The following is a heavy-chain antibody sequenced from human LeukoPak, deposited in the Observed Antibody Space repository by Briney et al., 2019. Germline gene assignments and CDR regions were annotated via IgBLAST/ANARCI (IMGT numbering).Heavy chain of an antibody. CDR3: AKDRNDSPFY. CDR1: GFTSSSYG. J-gene: IGHJ4*02. Sequence: RSLRLSCAASGFTSSSYGMHWVRQAPGKGLEWVAVISYDGSNKYYADSVKGRFTISRDNSKNTLYLQMNSLRAEDTAVYYCAKDRNDSPFYWGQGTLVTVSS. V-gene: IGHV3-30*18. D-gene: IGHD3-22*01. CDR2: ISYDGSNK.